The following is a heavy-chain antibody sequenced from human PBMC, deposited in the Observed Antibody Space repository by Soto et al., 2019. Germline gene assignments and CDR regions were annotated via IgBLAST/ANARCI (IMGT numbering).Heavy chain of an antibody. V-gene: IGHV4-39*01. CDR2: LYYSGST. D-gene: IGHD2-15*01. Sequence: QLQLQESGPGQVKPSETLSLTCTVSGDSISSSNYYWGWIRQPPGKGLEWIGSLYYSGSTYYNSSLKSRVTISVNTSKNRFSLTLSSVTAADPALYYCASRGYCSGDNSPRPWFDPWGQGTLVAVCS. CDR1: GDSISSSNYY. CDR3: ASRGYCSGDNSPRPWFDP. J-gene: IGHJ5*02.